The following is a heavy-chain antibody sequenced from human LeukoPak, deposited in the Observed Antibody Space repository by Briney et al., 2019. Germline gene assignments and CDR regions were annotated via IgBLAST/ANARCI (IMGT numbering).Heavy chain of an antibody. CDR2: IYYSGST. D-gene: IGHD7-27*01. V-gene: IGHV4-30-4*01. J-gene: IGHJ4*02. CDR3: ARAPGLGIADY. CDR1: GGSISSGDYF. Sequence: PSETLSLTCTVPGGSISSGDYFWSWIRQPPGKGLEWIGYIYYSGSTSYNPSLKSRVTISLDTSKNQFSLKLSSVTAADTAVYYCARAPGLGIADYWGQGTLVTVSS.